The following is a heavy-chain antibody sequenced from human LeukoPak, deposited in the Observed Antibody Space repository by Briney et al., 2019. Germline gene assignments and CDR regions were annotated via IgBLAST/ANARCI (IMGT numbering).Heavy chain of an antibody. J-gene: IGHJ6*04. D-gene: IGHD4-17*01. CDR3: ARDTFRYYGDYLDYYYYGMDV. Sequence: ASVKVSCKVSGYTLTELSMHWVRQAPGKGLEWMGGFDPEDGETIYAQKFQGRVTMTRDTSTSTVYMELSSLRSEDTAVYYCARDTFRYYGDYLDYYYYGMDVWGKGTTVTVSS. CDR2: FDPEDGET. V-gene: IGHV1-24*01. CDR1: GYTLTELS.